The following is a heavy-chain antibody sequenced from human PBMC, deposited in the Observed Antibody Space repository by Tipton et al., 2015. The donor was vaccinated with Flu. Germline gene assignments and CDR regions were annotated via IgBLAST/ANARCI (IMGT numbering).Heavy chain of an antibody. D-gene: IGHD4-11*01. CDR3: ARRGYSNYVSQPKNWFDP. CDR2: VFHSGSK. V-gene: IGHV4-38-2*01. CDR1: GYSIRSDYY. Sequence: TLSLTCDVSGYSIRSDYYWGWIRQPPGKGLEWIRNVFHSGSKYYNPSLRSRVTISVDTSKNQFSLKMSSVTAADTAVYFCARRGYSNYVSQPKNWFDPWGQGTLVTVSS. J-gene: IGHJ5*02.